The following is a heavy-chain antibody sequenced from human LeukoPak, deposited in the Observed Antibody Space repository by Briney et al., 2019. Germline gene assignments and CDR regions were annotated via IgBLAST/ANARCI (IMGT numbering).Heavy chain of an antibody. J-gene: IGHJ5*02. V-gene: IGHV4-59*02. Sequence: SETLSLTCTVSGGSVSSYYWSWIRQPPGKGLEWIGYIYYSGSTNYNPSLKSRVTISVDTSKNQFSLKLSSVTAADTAVYYCARVNWKNWFDPWGQGTLVTVSS. CDR3: ARVNWKNWFDP. D-gene: IGHD1-1*01. CDR2: IYYSGST. CDR1: GGSVSSYY.